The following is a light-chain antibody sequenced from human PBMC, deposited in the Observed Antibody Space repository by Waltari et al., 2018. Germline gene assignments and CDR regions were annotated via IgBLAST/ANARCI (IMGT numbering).Light chain of an antibody. CDR3: QHYNNWPLT. V-gene: IGKV3-15*01. J-gene: IGKJ4*01. CDR2: DAS. CDR1: QSISTK. Sequence: EIVMTQSPATLSVSPGERATLSCRASQSISTKLAWHQQKPGQAPRLLIYDASTRATGIPARFSGSGSGTEFTLTISSLQSEDFAVYYCQHYNNWPLTFGGGTKVEIK.